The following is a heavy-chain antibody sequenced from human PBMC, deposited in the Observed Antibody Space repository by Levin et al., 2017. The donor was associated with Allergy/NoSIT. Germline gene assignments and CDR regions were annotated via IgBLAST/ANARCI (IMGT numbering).Heavy chain of an antibody. Sequence: ASVKVSCKASGGNFRSYAISWVRQAPGQGLEWMGGIIPIFDITNYAQNFQGRVTITADESTSTVYMELSSLRSEDTAVYYCARAACSGGSCYSGYNWFDPWGQGALVTVSS. CDR2: IIPIFDIT. J-gene: IGHJ5*02. CDR1: GGNFRSYA. D-gene: IGHD2-15*01. V-gene: IGHV1-69*13. CDR3: ARAACSGGSCYSGYNWFDP.